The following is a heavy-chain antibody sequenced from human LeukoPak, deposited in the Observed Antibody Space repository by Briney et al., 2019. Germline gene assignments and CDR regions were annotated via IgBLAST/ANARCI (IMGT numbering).Heavy chain of an antibody. CDR1: GGTFSSYA. D-gene: IGHD2-15*01. V-gene: IGHV1-69*01. CDR2: IIPIFGTA. J-gene: IGHJ5*02. CDR3: ARVRRYCSGGSCYSITRDWFDP. Sequence: GSSVKVSCKASGGTFSSYAISWVRQAPGQGLEWMGGIIPIFGTANYAQKLQGRVTITADESTSTAYMELSSLRSEDTAVYYCARVRRYCSGGSCYSITRDWFDPWGQGTLVTVSS.